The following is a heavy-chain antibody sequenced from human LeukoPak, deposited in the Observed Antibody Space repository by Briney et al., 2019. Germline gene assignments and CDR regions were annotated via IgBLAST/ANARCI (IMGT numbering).Heavy chain of an antibody. J-gene: IGHJ6*02. V-gene: IGHV3-53*04. D-gene: IGHD1-1*01. CDR3: ARDRRRPNEEHSYYYYGMDV. CDR1: GLTPSSNY. Sequence: GRSLRLSCAVSGLTPSSNYMSWVSHAEGKGLEWVSVIYTGGSTYYADSVKGRVTISRHNSKNTLYLQMNSLRAEDTAVYYCARDRRRPNEEHSYYYYGMDVWGQGTTVTVSS. CDR2: IYTGGST.